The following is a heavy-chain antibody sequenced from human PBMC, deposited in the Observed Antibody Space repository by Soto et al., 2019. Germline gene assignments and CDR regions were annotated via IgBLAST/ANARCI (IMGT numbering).Heavy chain of an antibody. D-gene: IGHD3-10*01. CDR1: GFTFSSYW. CDR3: ARGRPVPY. J-gene: IGHJ4*02. V-gene: IGHV3-7*01. CDR2: VNQDGGEK. Sequence: EVQLVESGGGLVQPGGSLRLSCAASGFTFSSYWMSWVRQAPGKGLEWVANVNQDGGEKFYVGSVKGRFTISRDNAMNSLYLQMNSRIAEDTAVYYCARGRPVPYGGQGTLVTVSS.